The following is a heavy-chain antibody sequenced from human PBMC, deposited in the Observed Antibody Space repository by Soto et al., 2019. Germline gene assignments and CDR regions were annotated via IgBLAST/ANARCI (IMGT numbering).Heavy chain of an antibody. Sequence: GGSLRLSCAASGFTFSSYSMNWVRQAPGKGLEWVSSISSSSSYIYYADSVKGRFTISRDNAKNSLYLQMNSLRAEDTAVYDCARGEIVVVPAGVGIDYGMDVWGQGTTVTVSS. D-gene: IGHD2-2*01. CDR2: ISSSSSYI. CDR3: ARGEIVVVPAGVGIDYGMDV. V-gene: IGHV3-21*01. CDR1: GFTFSSYS. J-gene: IGHJ6*02.